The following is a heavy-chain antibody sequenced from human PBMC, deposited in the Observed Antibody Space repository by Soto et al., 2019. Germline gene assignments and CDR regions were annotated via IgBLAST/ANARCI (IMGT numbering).Heavy chain of an antibody. Sequence: GASVKVSCKASGFTFTNSAVQWVRQARGQRLEWIGWIVVGSGNTNYAQKFQERVTITRDMSTSTAYMELSSLRSEDTAVYYCAAAHSGSYYYYHAMDVWGQGTTVTVSS. CDR2: IVVGSGNT. CDR3: AAAHSGSYYYYHAMDV. D-gene: IGHD1-26*01. CDR1: GFTFTNSA. J-gene: IGHJ6*02. V-gene: IGHV1-58*01.